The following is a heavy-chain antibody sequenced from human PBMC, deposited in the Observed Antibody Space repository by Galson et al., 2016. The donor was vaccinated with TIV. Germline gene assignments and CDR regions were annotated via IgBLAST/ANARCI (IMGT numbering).Heavy chain of an antibody. D-gene: IGHD3-22*01. V-gene: IGHV1-18*01. J-gene: IGHJ3*02. CDR3: ARGGGPLTDYYHSVGPLDAFDI. Sequence: SVKVSCKASGYTFTNYGINWVRQAPGQGLEWMGWISGYNGNTKYAQMFQGRVSMTTDTSTSTAYLELRSLRSDDTAVYYCARGGGPLTDYYHSVGPLDAFDIWGQGTMVTVSS. CDR2: ISGYNGNT. CDR1: GYTFTNYG.